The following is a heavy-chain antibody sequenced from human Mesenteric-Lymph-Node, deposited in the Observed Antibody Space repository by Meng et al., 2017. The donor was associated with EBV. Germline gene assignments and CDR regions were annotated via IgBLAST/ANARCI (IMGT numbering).Heavy chain of an antibody. V-gene: IGHV1-2*06. Sequence: QVRLVQSGAEVKKPGASAKVSCXXXXYNFIGYYVHWLRQAPGQGLEWMGRINPKSGGADYAPKFQGRVTMTRDTSISTAYMDLSNLRSDDTALYYCARNYDLLTGYAGWFDPWGQGTLVTVSS. CDR2: INPKSGGA. J-gene: IGHJ5*02. CDR3: ARNYDLLTGYAGWFDP. D-gene: IGHD3-9*01. CDR1: XYNFIGYY.